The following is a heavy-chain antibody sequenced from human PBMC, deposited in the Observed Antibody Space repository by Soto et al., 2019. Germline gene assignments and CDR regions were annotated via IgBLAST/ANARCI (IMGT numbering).Heavy chain of an antibody. CDR3: ARAMVRGVTPNWFDP. J-gene: IGHJ5*02. Sequence: SSETLSLTCTVSGGSISSGDYYWSWIRQPPGKGLEWIGYIYYSGSTYYNPSLKSRVTISVDTSKNQFSLKLSSVTAADTAVYYCARAMVRGVTPNWFDPWGQGTLVTVSS. D-gene: IGHD3-10*01. CDR1: GGSISSGDYY. V-gene: IGHV4-30-4*01. CDR2: IYYSGST.